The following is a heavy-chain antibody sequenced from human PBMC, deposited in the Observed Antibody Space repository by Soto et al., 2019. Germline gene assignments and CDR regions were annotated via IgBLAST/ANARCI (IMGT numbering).Heavy chain of an antibody. CDR1: GYTFTSYA. V-gene: IGHV1-3*05. J-gene: IGHJ5*02. Sequence: QVQLVQSGAEERKPGASVKVSCKSSGYTFTSYAMHWVRQAPGQRLEWMGWINAGNGNTKYSQKFQGRVTIIRDTSANTAYMELSSLRPEDTAVYYCARDLSGVDPWGQGTLVTVSS. CDR2: INAGNGNT. D-gene: IGHD3-10*01. CDR3: ARDLSGVDP.